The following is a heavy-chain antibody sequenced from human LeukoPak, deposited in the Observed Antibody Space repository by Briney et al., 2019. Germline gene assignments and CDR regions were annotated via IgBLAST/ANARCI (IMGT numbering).Heavy chain of an antibody. J-gene: IGHJ1*01. Sequence: ASVKVSCKVSGYTLTELSMHWVRQAPGKGLEWMGGFDPEDGETIYAQKFQGRVTMTEDTSTDTAYMELSSLRSEDTAVYYCAGTPPYYDSSGYYPFQHWGQGTLVTVSS. D-gene: IGHD3-22*01. CDR2: FDPEDGET. CDR3: AGTPPYYDSSGYYPFQH. V-gene: IGHV1-24*01. CDR1: GYTLTELS.